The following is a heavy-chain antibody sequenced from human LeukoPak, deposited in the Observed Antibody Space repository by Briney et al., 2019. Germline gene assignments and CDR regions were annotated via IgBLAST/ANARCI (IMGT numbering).Heavy chain of an antibody. CDR3: ARPNGDGNLDAFDI. CDR1: GDSLSSSHSY. Sequence: SETLSLTCPVSGDSLSSSHSYWAGLRQPPGKGLEWIVSMYYSGNTYYNPSLRSRVTISGDTSKNEFSLKLTSVTAADTAVYYCARPNGDGNLDAFDIWGQGTMVTVSS. V-gene: IGHV4-39*07. J-gene: IGHJ3*02. CDR2: MYYSGNT. D-gene: IGHD3-10*01.